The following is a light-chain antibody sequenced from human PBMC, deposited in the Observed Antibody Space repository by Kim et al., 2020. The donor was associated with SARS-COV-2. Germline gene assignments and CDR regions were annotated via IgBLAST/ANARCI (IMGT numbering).Light chain of an antibody. CDR3: QQHNSRRA. Sequence: EIVMTQSPGTLSLSPGERATLSCRASQSISSNLCSYQQKPGKAPTVLIYGASTRTAGIPGRFSGSGSWKEFTLTISSLQSDDFATYYCQQHNSRRAFGQGTRLEIK. J-gene: IGKJ5*01. CDR1: QSISSN. CDR2: GAS. V-gene: IGKV3-15*01.